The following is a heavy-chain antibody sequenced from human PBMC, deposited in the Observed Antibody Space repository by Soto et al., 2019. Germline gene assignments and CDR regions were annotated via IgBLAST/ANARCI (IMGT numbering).Heavy chain of an antibody. CDR2: IYYSGST. CDR3: ATPGGGYNRDYYGMDV. J-gene: IGHJ6*02. Sequence: SETLSLTCTVSGGSISSGGYYWSWIRQHPGKGLEWIGYIYYSGSTYYNPSLKSRVTISEDTSKNQFSLKLSSVTAADTAVYYCATPGGGYNRDYYGMDVWGQGTTVTVSS. CDR1: GGSISSGGYY. D-gene: IGHD6-13*01. V-gene: IGHV4-31*03.